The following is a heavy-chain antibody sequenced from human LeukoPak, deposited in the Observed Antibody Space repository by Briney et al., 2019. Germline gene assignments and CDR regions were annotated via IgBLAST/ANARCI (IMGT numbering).Heavy chain of an antibody. D-gene: IGHD4-23*01. Sequence: SETLSLTCTVSGGSFSTYYWSWIRQPPGKGLEWIGYINYSGSTTYSPSLKSRVTISVDTSKSQFSLRLTSVTAADTAVYYCARGIFYGGRNQYIWFDLWGQGTLVTVSS. CDR1: GGSFSTYY. V-gene: IGHV4-59*12. J-gene: IGHJ5*02. CDR3: ARGIFYGGRNQYIWFDL. CDR2: INYSGST.